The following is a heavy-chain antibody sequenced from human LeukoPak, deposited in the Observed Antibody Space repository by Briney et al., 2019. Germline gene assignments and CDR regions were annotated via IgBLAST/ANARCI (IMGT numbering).Heavy chain of an antibody. Sequence: PGGSLRLSCAASGFTLDDYGMSWVRQVPGKGLEWICGINWNGDGTGYADSVKGRFTISRDNSKNTLYLQMNSLRAEDTAVYYCARPRITMVRGVKRDNDAFDIWGQGTMVTVSS. V-gene: IGHV3-20*04. CDR1: GFTLDDYG. J-gene: IGHJ3*02. D-gene: IGHD3-10*01. CDR3: ARPRITMVRGVKRDNDAFDI. CDR2: INWNGDGT.